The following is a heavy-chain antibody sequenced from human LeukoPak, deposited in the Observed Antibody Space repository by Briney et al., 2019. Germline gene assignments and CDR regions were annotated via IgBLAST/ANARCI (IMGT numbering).Heavy chain of an antibody. J-gene: IGHJ4*02. V-gene: IGHV3-23*01. Sequence: PGGSLRLSCAASGFTFSSYAMRWVRQAPGKGLECVSGINDDGDNTYYADSVKGRFTISRDNSKNTLYLQMNSLRAEDTAIYYCAKRPYCDYHFDYWGQGTLVTVSS. CDR3: AKRPYCDYHFDY. CDR2: INDDGDNT. D-gene: IGHD4-17*01. CDR1: GFTFSSYA.